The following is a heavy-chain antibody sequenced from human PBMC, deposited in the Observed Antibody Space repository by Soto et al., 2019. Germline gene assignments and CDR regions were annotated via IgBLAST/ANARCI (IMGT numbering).Heavy chain of an antibody. D-gene: IGHD4-17*01. CDR3: ATDRYGDYRAY. CDR2: FDPEDGET. Sequence: ALLNGARKGSGYSMTVFSMHWRRQAPGKGLEWMGGFDPEDGETIYAQKFQGRVTMTEDTSTDTAYMELSSLRSEDTAVYYCATDRYGDYRAYWGQGTLVTVSS. J-gene: IGHJ4*02. CDR1: GYSMTVFS. V-gene: IGHV1-24*01.